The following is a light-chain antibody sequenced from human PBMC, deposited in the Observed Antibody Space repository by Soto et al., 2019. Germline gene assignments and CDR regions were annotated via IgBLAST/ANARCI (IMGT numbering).Light chain of an antibody. CDR1: SSNIGSNS. V-gene: IGLV1-44*01. CDR2: SSN. CDR3: AAWDDSLNGLV. J-gene: IGLJ2*01. Sequence: QSVLTQLPSASGTPGQRVTISCSGSSSNIGSNSVNWYQQLPGTAPKLLMYSSNQRPSGVPDRFSGSNSGTSASLAISGLQSEDEADYYCAAWDDSLNGLVFGGGTKLTLL.